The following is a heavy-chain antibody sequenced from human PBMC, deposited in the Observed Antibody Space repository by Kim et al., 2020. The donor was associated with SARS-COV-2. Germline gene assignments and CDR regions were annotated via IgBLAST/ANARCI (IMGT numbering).Heavy chain of an antibody. CDR3: ARRSPYCFGYYFDS. Sequence: GGSLRLSCAASGFTFSTYAMSWVRQSPGKGLDWVSSISGNGRITYYADSVKGRFTFSRDNSKNTLYLQMNSLIVEDTAEYYGARRSPYCFGYYFDSWGRG. J-gene: IGHJ4*02. CDR1: GFTFSTYA. V-gene: IGHV3-23*01. D-gene: IGHD3-3*01. CDR2: ISGNGRIT.